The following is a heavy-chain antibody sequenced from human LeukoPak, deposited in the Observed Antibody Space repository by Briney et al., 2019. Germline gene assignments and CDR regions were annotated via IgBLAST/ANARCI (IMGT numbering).Heavy chain of an antibody. CDR1: GGSISSYY. V-gene: IGHV4-4*07. Sequence: SETLSLTCTVSGGSISSYYWSWIRQPAGKGLEWIGRIYTSGSTNYNPSLKSRVTMSVDTSKNQFSLKLSSVTAADTAVYYCARLGNTGGDYGDYEGWNYWGQGTLVTVSS. D-gene: IGHD4-17*01. CDR3: ARLGNTGGDYGDYEGWNY. CDR2: IYTSGST. J-gene: IGHJ4*02.